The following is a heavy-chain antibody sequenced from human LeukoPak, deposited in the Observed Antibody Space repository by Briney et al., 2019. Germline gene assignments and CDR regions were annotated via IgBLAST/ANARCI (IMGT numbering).Heavy chain of an antibody. J-gene: IGHJ4*02. CDR3: ARGPFTFGYRKTFDY. CDR1: GNYW. D-gene: IGHD3-16*01. CDR2: ISSSSSTI. V-gene: IGHV3-48*01. Sequence: PGGSLRLSCAASGNYWMHWVRQAPGKGLEWVSYISSSSSTIYYADSVKGRFTISRDNAKDSLYLQVNSLRAEDTAVYYCARGPFTFGYRKTFDYWGQGTLVTVSS.